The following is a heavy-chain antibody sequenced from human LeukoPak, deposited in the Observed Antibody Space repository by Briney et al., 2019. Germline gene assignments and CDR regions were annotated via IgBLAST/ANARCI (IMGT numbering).Heavy chain of an antibody. J-gene: IGHJ4*02. D-gene: IGHD5-18*01. CDR1: GVIFVKSD. Sequence: GGSLRLSCAASGVIFVKSDMSWVRQVPGKGLEWVSGINWNGGSTGYADSVKGRFIMSRDNARNSLYLQMNSLRAEDTALYYCALPQVGYRCRQIHYWGQGTLVTVSS. CDR2: INWNGGST. V-gene: IGHV3-20*04. CDR3: ALPQVGYRCRQIHY.